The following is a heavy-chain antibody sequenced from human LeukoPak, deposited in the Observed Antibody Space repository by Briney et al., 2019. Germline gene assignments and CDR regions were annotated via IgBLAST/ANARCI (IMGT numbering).Heavy chain of an antibody. Sequence: GESLKISCKGSGYSFTSYWIAWVRQMPGNGLEWMGIIYPGDSDTRYNPSFQGQVTISVDKSITTAFLQWSSLKASDTAMYYCARERGYYCSGGSCYFDYWGQGTLVTVSS. V-gene: IGHV5-51*01. J-gene: IGHJ4*02. CDR3: ARERGYYCSGGSCYFDY. CDR1: GYSFTSYW. D-gene: IGHD2-15*01. CDR2: IYPGDSDT.